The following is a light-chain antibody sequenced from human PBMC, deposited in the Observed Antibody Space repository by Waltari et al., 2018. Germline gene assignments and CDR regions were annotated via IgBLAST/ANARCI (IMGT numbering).Light chain of an antibody. Sequence: QSALTQPASVSGSPGQSITISCTGTSSDVGSYTLVPWYQQHPGKAPKLMIYEVTKRPSGVSNRFSGSNSLNTASLTISGLQPEDEADYYCCSYAGGSSWVFGGGTQLTVL. CDR1: SSDVGSYTL. J-gene: IGLJ3*02. V-gene: IGLV2-23*02. CDR2: EVT. CDR3: CSYAGGSSWV.